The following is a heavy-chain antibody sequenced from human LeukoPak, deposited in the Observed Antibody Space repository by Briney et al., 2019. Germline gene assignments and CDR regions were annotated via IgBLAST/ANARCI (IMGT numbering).Heavy chain of an antibody. CDR3: ARDPVLKSSGYDPLYMDV. J-gene: IGHJ6*03. CDR2: ISSSSSYI. CDR1: GFTFSSYS. Sequence: GGSLRLSCAASGFTFSSYSMNWVRQAPGKGLEWVSSISSSSSYIYYADSVKGRFTISRDNAKNSLYLQMNSLRAEDTAVYYCARDPVLKSSGYDPLYMDVWGKGTTVTVSS. D-gene: IGHD5-12*01. V-gene: IGHV3-21*01.